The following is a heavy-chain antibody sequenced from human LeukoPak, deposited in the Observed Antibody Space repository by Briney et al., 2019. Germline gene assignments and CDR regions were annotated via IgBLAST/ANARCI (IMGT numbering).Heavy chain of an antibody. CDR2: INHSGST. Sequence: KASETLSLTCAVYGGSFSGYYWSWIRQPPGKGLEWIGEINHSGSTNYNPSLKSRVTISVDTSKNQFSLKLSSVTAADTAVYYCARKKGYCSGGSCPGWFDPWGQGTLVTVSS. J-gene: IGHJ5*02. CDR3: ARKKGYCSGGSCPGWFDP. V-gene: IGHV4-34*01. D-gene: IGHD2-15*01. CDR1: GGSFSGYY.